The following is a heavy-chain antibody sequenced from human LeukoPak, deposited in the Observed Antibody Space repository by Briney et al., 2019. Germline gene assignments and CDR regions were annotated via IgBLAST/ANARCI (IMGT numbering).Heavy chain of an antibody. CDR1: GYTFTGYY. Sequence: ASVKVSCKASGYTFTGYYMHWVRQAPGQGLEWMGWINPNSGGTNCTQKFQGRVTMTRDTSISTAYMELSRLRSDDTAVYYCARASDDCRNTRCYQYLGFDTWGQGTLVTVSS. CDR3: ARASDDCRNTRCYQYLGFDT. V-gene: IGHV1-2*02. CDR2: INPNSGGT. J-gene: IGHJ4*02. D-gene: IGHD2-2*01.